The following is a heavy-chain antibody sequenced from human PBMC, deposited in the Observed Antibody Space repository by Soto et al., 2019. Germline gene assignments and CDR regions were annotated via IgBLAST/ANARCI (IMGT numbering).Heavy chain of an antibody. CDR2: IYYSGST. D-gene: IGHD6-13*01. V-gene: IGHV4-31*03. Sequence: SETLSLTCTVSGGSISSGGYYWSWIRQHPGKGLEWIGYIYYSGSTYYNPSLKSRVTISVDTSKNQFSLKLSSVTAADTAVYYCARGRPISSWYNYYFDYWGQGTLVTVSS. J-gene: IGHJ4*02. CDR1: GGSISSGGYY. CDR3: ARGRPISSWYNYYFDY.